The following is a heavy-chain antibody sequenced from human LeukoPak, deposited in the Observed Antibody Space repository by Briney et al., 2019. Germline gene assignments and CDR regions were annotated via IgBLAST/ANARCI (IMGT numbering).Heavy chain of an antibody. D-gene: IGHD5-12*01. CDR3: ARPRGSGYDLDFDY. J-gene: IGHJ4*02. V-gene: IGHV4-30-4*08. CDR2: ISYSGVT. CDR1: GASVSSPDYF. Sequence: SETLSLTCTVSGASVSSPDYFWNWIRQPPGKGLEWIGAISYSGVTFYNPSLKSRLTMSLDTSKNQCSLRLTSVTVADTAVYYCARPRGSGYDLDFDYWGQGTLVSVSS.